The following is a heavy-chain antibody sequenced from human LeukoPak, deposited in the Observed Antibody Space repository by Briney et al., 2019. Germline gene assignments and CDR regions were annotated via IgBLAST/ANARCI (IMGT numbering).Heavy chain of an antibody. V-gene: IGHV1-69*04. CDR2: IIPILGIA. Sequence: GSSVKASCKASGGTFSSYTISWVRQAPGQGLEWMGRIIPILGIANYAQKFQGRVTITADKSTSTAYMELSSLRSEDTAVYYCARDGAVPAAIGQYYYYMDVWGKGTTVTVSS. CDR1: GGTFSSYT. D-gene: IGHD2-2*01. J-gene: IGHJ6*03. CDR3: ARDGAVPAAIGQYYYYMDV.